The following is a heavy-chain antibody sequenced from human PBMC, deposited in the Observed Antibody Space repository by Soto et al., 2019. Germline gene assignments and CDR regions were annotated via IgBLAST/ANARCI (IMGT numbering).Heavy chain of an antibody. V-gene: IGHV3-21*01. CDR1: GFTFSRYS. J-gene: IGHJ5*02. D-gene: IGHD6-19*01. CDR3: AGDLFSSGRKYFDP. CDR2: ISSSSSDI. Sequence: GGSLRLSCAASGFTFSRYSMNWVRQAPGKGLEWVSSISSSSSDIYYADSVKGRFTISRDYAKNSLYLQMNSLRAEDTAVYYCAGDLFSSGRKYFDPWGQGTLVTVSS.